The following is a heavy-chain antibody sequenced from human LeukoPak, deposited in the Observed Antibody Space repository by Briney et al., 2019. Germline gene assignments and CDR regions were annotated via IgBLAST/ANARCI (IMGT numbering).Heavy chain of an antibody. CDR3: ARDSGVELVRGVIITY. J-gene: IGHJ4*02. D-gene: IGHD3-10*01. CDR1: GFTVSSNY. Sequence: GGSLRLSCAASGFTVSSNYMSWVRQAPGKGLEWVSVIYSGGSTYYADSVKGRFTISRDNSKNTLYLQMNSLRAEDTAVYYCARDSGVELVRGVIITYWGQGTLVTVSS. V-gene: IGHV3-66*01. CDR2: IYSGGST.